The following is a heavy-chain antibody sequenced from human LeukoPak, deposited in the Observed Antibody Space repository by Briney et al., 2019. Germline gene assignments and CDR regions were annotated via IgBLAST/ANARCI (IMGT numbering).Heavy chain of an antibody. V-gene: IGHV1-18*01. CDR2: ISAYNGNT. J-gene: IGHJ6*03. CDR3: ARVEGLYYYYYMDV. Sequence: ASVKVSCKASGYTFTSYGISWVRQAPGQGLEWMGWISAYNGNTNYAQKLQGRVTMTTDTSTSTACMELRSLRSDDTAVYCCARVEGLYYYYYMDVWGKGTTVTVSS. D-gene: IGHD3-3*01. CDR1: GYTFTSYG.